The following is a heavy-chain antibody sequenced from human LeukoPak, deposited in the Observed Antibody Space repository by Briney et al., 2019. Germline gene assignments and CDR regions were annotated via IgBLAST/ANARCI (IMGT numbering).Heavy chain of an antibody. Sequence: SGGSLRLSCAASGFTFSSYGTHWVRQAPGKGLEWVAVISYDGSNKYYADSVKGRFTISRDNSKNTLYLQMNSLRAEDTAVYYCAKEGDYGDYVLPPHFDYWGQGTLVTVS. D-gene: IGHD4-17*01. CDR1: GFTFSSYG. V-gene: IGHV3-30*18. CDR3: AKEGDYGDYVLPPHFDY. J-gene: IGHJ4*02. CDR2: ISYDGSNK.